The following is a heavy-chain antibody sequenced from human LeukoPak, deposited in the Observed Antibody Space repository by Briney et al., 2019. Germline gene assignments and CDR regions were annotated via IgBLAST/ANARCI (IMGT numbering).Heavy chain of an antibody. V-gene: IGHV3-30-3*01. CDR1: GFTFSSYA. CDR2: ISYDGSNK. J-gene: IGHJ6*02. CDR3: ARDPSSSSSRLVGYYYVMDV. D-gene: IGHD6-6*01. Sequence: PGGSLRLSCAASGFTFSSYAMHWVRQAPGKGLEWVAVISYDGSNKYYADSVKGRFTISRDNSKNTLYLQMNSLRAEDTAVYYCARDPSSSSSRLVGYYYVMDVGGQGTTVTVSS.